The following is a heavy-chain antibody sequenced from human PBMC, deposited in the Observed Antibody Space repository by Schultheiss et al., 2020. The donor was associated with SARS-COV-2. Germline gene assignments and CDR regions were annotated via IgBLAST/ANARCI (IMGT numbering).Heavy chain of an antibody. D-gene: IGHD2-15*01. CDR1: GFTFRSFE. Sequence: GGSLRLSCAASGFTFRSFEMNWVRQAPGKGLEWVSYISSSGSTIYYADSVRGRFTISRDNAKNSLFLQMNSLRVEDTAVYYCARGWFSGGGRLDVWGQGTTVTVSS. V-gene: IGHV3-48*03. CDR3: ARGWFSGGGRLDV. J-gene: IGHJ6*02. CDR2: ISSSGSTI.